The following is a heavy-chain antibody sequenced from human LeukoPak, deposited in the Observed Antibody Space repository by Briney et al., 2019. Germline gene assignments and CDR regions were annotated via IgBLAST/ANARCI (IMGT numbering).Heavy chain of an antibody. J-gene: IGHJ4*02. CDR2: ISSISGTI. D-gene: IGHD5-18*01. CDR3: ARDHNYAFDY. V-gene: IGHV3-48*01. CDR1: GFIFSSYS. Sequence: GGSLRLSCAASGFIFSSYSMNWVRQAPGKGLEWVSYISSISGTINYADSVKGRFTISGDNARNSLFLQMNSLRAEDTAVYYCARDHNYAFDYWGQGTLVTVSS.